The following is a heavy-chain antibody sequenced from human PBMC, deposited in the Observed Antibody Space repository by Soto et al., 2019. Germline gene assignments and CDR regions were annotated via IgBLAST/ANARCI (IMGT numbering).Heavy chain of an antibody. CDR3: ARHGRYCSSTSCYGWFDP. Sequence: GESLKISCKGSGYSFTSYWISWVRQMPGKGLEWTGRIDPSDSYTNYSPSFQGHVTISADKSISTAYLQWSSLKASDTAMYYCARHGRYCSSTSCYGWFDPWGQGTLVTVSS. J-gene: IGHJ5*02. V-gene: IGHV5-10-1*01. CDR2: IDPSDSYT. CDR1: GYSFTSYW. D-gene: IGHD2-2*01.